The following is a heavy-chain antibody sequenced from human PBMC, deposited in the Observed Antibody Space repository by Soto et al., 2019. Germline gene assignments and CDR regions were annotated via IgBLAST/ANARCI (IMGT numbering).Heavy chain of an antibody. CDR1: GGSISSSSYY. J-gene: IGHJ4*02. D-gene: IGHD6-19*01. V-gene: IGHV4-39*01. Sequence: SETLSLTCTVSGGSISSSSYYWGWIRQPPGKGLEWIGSIYYSGSTYYNPSLKSRVTISVDTSKNQFSLKLISVTAADTAVYYCARGLSGYSSGWYYFDYWGQGTLVTVSS. CDR2: IYYSGST. CDR3: ARGLSGYSSGWYYFDY.